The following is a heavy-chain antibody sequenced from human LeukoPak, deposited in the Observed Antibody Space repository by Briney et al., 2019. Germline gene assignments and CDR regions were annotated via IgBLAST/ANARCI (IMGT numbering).Heavy chain of an antibody. V-gene: IGHV1-69*05. J-gene: IGHJ5*02. D-gene: IGHD3-3*01. CDR2: IIPIFGTA. Sequence: KPGSSVKVSCKASGGTFSSYAISWVRQAPGQGIEWMGRIIPIFGTANYAQKFQGRVTITTDESTSTAYMELSSLRSEDTAVYYCARDTYDFWSGYLGWFDPWGQGTLVTVSS. CDR3: ARDTYDFWSGYLGWFDP. CDR1: GGTFSSYA.